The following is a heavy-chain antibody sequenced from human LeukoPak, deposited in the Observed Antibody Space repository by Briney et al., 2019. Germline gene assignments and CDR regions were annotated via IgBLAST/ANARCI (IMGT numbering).Heavy chain of an antibody. CDR2: IIPIFGTA. CDR3: ARDLRYCSSTSCYLGGFDP. CDR1: GGTFSSYA. D-gene: IGHD2-2*01. Sequence: SVKVSCKASGGTFSSYAISWARQAPGQGLEWMGGIIPIFGTANYAQKFQGRVTITTDESTSTAYMELSSLRSEDTAVYYCARDLRYCSSTSCYLGGFDPWGQGTLVTVSS. J-gene: IGHJ5*02. V-gene: IGHV1-69*05.